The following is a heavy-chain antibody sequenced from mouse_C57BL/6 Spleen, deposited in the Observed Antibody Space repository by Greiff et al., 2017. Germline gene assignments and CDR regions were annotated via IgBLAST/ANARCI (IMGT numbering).Heavy chain of an antibody. CDR2: IDPSDSDT. D-gene: IGHD1-1*01. J-gene: IGHJ4*01. V-gene: IGHV1-52*01. CDR1: GYTFTSYW. Sequence: VQLQQPGAELVRPGSSVKLSCKASGYTFTSYWLHWVKQRPIQGLEWIGNIDPSDSDTHYNQKFKDKAPLTVDKSSSTAYMQLSSLTSEDSAVYYCARSGYGSSYAMDYWGQGTSVTVSS. CDR3: ARSGYGSSYAMDY.